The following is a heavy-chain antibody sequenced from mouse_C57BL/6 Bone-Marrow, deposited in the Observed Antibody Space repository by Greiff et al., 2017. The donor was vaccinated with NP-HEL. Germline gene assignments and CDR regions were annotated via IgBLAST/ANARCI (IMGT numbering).Heavy chain of an antibody. CDR2: IHPNSGST. D-gene: IGHD2-3*01. CDR3: VFGYFSYWYFDV. CDR1: GYTFTSYW. J-gene: IGHJ1*03. Sequence: QVQLQQSGAELVKPGASVKLSCKASGYTFTSYWMHWVKQRPGPGLEWIGMIHPNSGSTNYNEKFKSKATLTVDKSSSTAYMQLSSLTSEDSAVYYCVFGYFSYWYFDVWGTGTTVTVSS. V-gene: IGHV1-64*01.